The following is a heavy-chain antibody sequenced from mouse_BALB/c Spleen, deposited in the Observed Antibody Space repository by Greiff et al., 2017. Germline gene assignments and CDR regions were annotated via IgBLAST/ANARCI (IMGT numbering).Heavy chain of an antibody. D-gene: IGHD4-1*01. Sequence: EVKLVESGGDLVKPGGSLKLSCAASGFTFSSYGMSWVRQTPDKRLEWVATISSGGSYTYYPDSVKGRFTISRDNAKNTLYLQMSSLKSEDTAMYCCARDGDWDRAYWGQGTLVTVSA. CDR2: ISSGGSYT. J-gene: IGHJ3*01. CDR3: ARDGDWDRAY. V-gene: IGHV5-6*01. CDR1: GFTFSSYG.